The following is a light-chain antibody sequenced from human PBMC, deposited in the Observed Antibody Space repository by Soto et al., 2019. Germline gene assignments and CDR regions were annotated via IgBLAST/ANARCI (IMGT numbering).Light chain of an antibody. V-gene: IGKV4-1*01. CDR1: QSVLYSSNNKNY. Sequence: DILMTQSPDSLAVSLGERATINCKSSQSVLYSSNNKNYLAWYQQKPGQPPKLLIYWASTRESGVPDRFSGSGSGTDFTLTISSLQAEDVAVYYCHQSYFSPPTFGQGTKVEIK. CDR2: WAS. J-gene: IGKJ1*01. CDR3: HQSYFSPPT.